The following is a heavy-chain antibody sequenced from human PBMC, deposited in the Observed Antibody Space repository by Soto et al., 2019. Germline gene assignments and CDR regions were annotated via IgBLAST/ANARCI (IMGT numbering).Heavy chain of an antibody. D-gene: IGHD3-9*01. J-gene: IGHJ3*02. CDR1: GFTVSSNY. CDR3: ARGKLRYFDWLDAFDI. V-gene: IGHV3-53*01. CDR2: IYSGGST. Sequence: EVQLVESGGGLIQPGGSLRLSCAASGFTVSSNYMSWVRQAPGKGLEWVSVIYSGGSTYYADSVKGRFTIARDNSKNTLYLKMNSRRAEDTAVYYCARGKLRYFDWLDAFDIWGQGTMVTVSS.